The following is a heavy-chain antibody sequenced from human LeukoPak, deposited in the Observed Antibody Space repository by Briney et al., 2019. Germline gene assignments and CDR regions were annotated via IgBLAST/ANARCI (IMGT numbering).Heavy chain of an antibody. Sequence: GGSLRLSCAASGFTFSSYGMSWVRQAPGKGLEWASTISNSDGNTYYADSVKGRFTISRDNSKNTLYLQMNSLTAEDTAIYYCAKATGTLGNWGQGTLVTVSS. D-gene: IGHD1-1*01. CDR1: GFTFSSYG. CDR2: ISNSDGNT. CDR3: AKATGTLGN. J-gene: IGHJ4*02. V-gene: IGHV3-23*01.